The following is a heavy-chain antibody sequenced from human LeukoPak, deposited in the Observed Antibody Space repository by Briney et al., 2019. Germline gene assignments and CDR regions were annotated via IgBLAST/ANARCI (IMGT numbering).Heavy chain of an antibody. D-gene: IGHD5-18*01. J-gene: IGHJ4*02. Sequence: GRSLRLSCAASGFTFSSYSMNWVRQAPGKGLEWVSYISGSSNTIYYADSVKGRFTISRDNAKNSLYLQMNSLRDEDTAVYYCARGRTAVAPHFFDYWGQGTLVTVSS. CDR1: GFTFSSYS. V-gene: IGHV3-48*02. CDR2: ISGSSNTI. CDR3: ARGRTAVAPHFFDY.